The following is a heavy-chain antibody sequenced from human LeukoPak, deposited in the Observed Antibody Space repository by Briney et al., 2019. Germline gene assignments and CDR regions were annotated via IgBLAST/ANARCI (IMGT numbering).Heavy chain of an antibody. D-gene: IGHD3-22*01. J-gene: IGHJ4*02. V-gene: IGHV4-39*07. CDR3: ARTTYYEVDY. Sequence: SETLSLTCTVSGGSISSGSYYWSWIRQPAGKGLEWIGSIYHSGSTYYNPSLKSRVTISVDTSKNQFSLKLSSVTAADTAVYYCARTTYYEVDYWGQGTLVTVSS. CDR2: IYHSGST. CDR1: GGSISSGSYY.